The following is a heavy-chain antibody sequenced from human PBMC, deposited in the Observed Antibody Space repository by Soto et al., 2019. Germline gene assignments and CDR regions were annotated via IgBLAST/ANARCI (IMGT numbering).Heavy chain of an antibody. CDR1: VVSFSGYY. Sequence: PSETLSLTCAFYVVSFSGYYWSCIRHPPGKGLEWIGEINHSGSTNYSPSLKSRVTISVDTSKNQFSLKLSSVTAADTAVYYCARGITTFGVVKTYYFDYWGQGTLVTVSS. V-gene: IGHV4-34*01. D-gene: IGHD3-3*01. CDR2: INHSGST. J-gene: IGHJ4*02. CDR3: ARGITTFGVVKTYYFDY.